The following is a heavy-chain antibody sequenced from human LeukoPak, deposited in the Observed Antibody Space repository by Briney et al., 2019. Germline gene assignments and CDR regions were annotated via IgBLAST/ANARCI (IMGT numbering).Heavy chain of an antibody. D-gene: IGHD2-2*01. Sequence: MASETLSLTCTVSGGSISSSSYYWGWIRQPPGKGLEWIGSIYYSGSTYYNPSLKSRVTISVDTSRSQFSLKLTSVTAADTAIYYCARGRIPEANTGAFDIWGQGTMVTVSS. CDR1: GGSISSSSYY. V-gene: IGHV4-39*07. J-gene: IGHJ3*02. CDR2: IYYSGST. CDR3: ARGRIPEANTGAFDI.